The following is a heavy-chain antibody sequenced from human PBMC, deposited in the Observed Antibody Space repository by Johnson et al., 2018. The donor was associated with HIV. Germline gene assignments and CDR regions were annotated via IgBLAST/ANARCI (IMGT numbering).Heavy chain of an antibody. Sequence: QMLLVESGGGLVQPGRSLRLSCAASGFTFSSYGMHWVRQAPGKGLEGVAFIRYDGSNKYYADSVKGRFTISRDNSKNTLYLQMNSLRAEDTAVYYCAKDWARIAAAQFDIWGQGTMVTVSS. CDR3: AKDWARIAAAQFDI. CDR1: GFTFSSYG. V-gene: IGHV3-30*02. CDR2: IRYDGSNK. D-gene: IGHD6-13*01. J-gene: IGHJ3*02.